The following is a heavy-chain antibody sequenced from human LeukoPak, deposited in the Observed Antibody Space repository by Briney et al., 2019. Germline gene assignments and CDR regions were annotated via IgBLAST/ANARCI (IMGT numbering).Heavy chain of an antibody. CDR3: ARDLSSRGVISLDY. Sequence: SETLSLTCTVSGGSISNYYWSWIRQPAGKGLEWIGRIYSDGRTNYDLSLSSRLAMSVDTSKNQFSLKLSCVTAADTAVYYCARDLSSRGVISLDYWGQGTLVTVSS. D-gene: IGHD3-10*01. V-gene: IGHV4-4*07. CDR1: GGSISNYY. CDR2: IYSDGRT. J-gene: IGHJ4*02.